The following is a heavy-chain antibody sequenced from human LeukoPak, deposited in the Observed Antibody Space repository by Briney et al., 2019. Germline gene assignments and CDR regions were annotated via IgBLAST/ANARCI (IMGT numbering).Heavy chain of an antibody. Sequence: GASVKVSCKASGYTFTSYGISWVRQAPGQGLEWMGWISAYNGNTNYAQKLQGRVTMTTDTSTSTAYMELRSLRSDDTAVYHCARDSPGYSSSWYEYWGQGTLVTVSS. CDR2: ISAYNGNT. CDR1: GYTFTSYG. J-gene: IGHJ4*02. D-gene: IGHD6-13*01. CDR3: ARDSPGYSSSWYEY. V-gene: IGHV1-18*01.